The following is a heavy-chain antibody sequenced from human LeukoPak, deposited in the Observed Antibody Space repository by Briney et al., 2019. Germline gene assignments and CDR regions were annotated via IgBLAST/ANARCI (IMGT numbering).Heavy chain of an antibody. V-gene: IGHV4-34*01. Sequence: PSETLSLTCGVFGGSFRGYFWTWIRQSPGKGLEWIGEINHIGNTNYNPSLKSRVTMSIDTSNNQFSLNLSSVTAADTAMYYCARGVARSSKFHFSYYFDYWGQGTLVTVSS. CDR3: ARGVARSSKFHFSYYFDY. J-gene: IGHJ4*02. CDR2: INHIGNT. D-gene: IGHD6-6*01. CDR1: GGSFRGYF.